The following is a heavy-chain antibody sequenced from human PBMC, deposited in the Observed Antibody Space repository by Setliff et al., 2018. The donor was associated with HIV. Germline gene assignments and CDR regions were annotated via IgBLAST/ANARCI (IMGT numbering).Heavy chain of an antibody. CDR2: ISYDGSKK. J-gene: IGHJ4*02. V-gene: IGHV3-30*04. CDR1: GFTFSRYG. D-gene: IGHD1-26*01. Sequence: GGSLRLSCAASGFTFSRYGMHWVRQAPGKGLEWVAFISYDGSKKYDADSVKGRFTVSRNNSRDTLYLQMNSLRAEDTAVYYCATGRLRATSPFDNWGQGTLVTVSS. CDR3: ATGRLRATSPFDN.